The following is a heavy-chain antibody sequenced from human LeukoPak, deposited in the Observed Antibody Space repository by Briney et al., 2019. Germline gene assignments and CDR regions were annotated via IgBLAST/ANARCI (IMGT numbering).Heavy chain of an antibody. CDR2: IRGSGGST. J-gene: IGHJ4*02. D-gene: IGHD3-10*01. CDR3: AKDRTMVRGAAFDY. CDR1: GFAFGSYA. Sequence: GGSLRLSCEASGFAFGSYAMNWVRQAPGKGLEWVSAIRGSGGSTYYADSVKGRFTISRDNSKNTLYLQLNSLRVEDTAVYYCAKDRTMVRGAAFDYWGQGTLVTVSS. V-gene: IGHV3-23*01.